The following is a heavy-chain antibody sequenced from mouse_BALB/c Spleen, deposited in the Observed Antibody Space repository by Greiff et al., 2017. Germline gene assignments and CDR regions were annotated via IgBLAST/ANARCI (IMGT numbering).Heavy chain of an antibody. Sequence: VQLQQPGAELVRPGASVKLSCKASGYSFTSYWMNWVKQRPGQGLEWIGMIHPSDSDTRLNQKFKDKATLTVDKSSSTAYMQLSSPTSEDSAVYYCARDYDGEIFAYWGQGTLVTVSA. CDR3: ARDYDGEIFAY. V-gene: IGHV1-74*01. CDR1: GYSFTSYW. J-gene: IGHJ3*01. CDR2: IHPSDSDT. D-gene: IGHD2-4*01.